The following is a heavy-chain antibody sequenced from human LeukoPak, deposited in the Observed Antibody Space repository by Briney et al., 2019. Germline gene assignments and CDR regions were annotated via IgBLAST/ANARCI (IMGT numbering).Heavy chain of an antibody. CDR2: MTPNSGNT. V-gene: IGHV1-8*01. Sequence: ASVKVSCKASGYTFTSYDINWVRQATGQGLEWMGWMTPNSGNTGYAQKFQGRITMTRDTSISTAYMELSGLRSEDTAVYYCARNPFKSGWFDPWGQGTLVTVSS. CDR3: ARNPFKSGWFDP. J-gene: IGHJ5*02. CDR1: GYTFTSYD.